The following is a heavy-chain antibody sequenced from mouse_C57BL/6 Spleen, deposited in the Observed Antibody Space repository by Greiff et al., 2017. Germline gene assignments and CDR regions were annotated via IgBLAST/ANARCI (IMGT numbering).Heavy chain of an antibody. J-gene: IGHJ2*01. V-gene: IGHV1-82*01. CDR1: GYAFSSSW. CDR2: IYPGDGDT. Sequence: QVQLKESGPELVKPGASVKISCKASGYAFSSSWMNWVKQRPGKGLEWIGRIYPGDGDTNYNGKFKGKATLTADKSSSTAYMQLSSLTSEDSAVYFCVYYDYLYFDYWGQGTTLTVSS. CDR3: VYYDYLYFDY. D-gene: IGHD2-4*01.